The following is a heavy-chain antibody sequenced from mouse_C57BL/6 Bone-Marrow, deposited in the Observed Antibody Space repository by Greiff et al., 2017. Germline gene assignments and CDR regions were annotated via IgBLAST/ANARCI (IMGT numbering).Heavy chain of an antibody. CDR1: GYTFTSYW. CDR2: IHPNSGST. Sequence: QVQLQQSGAELVKPGASVKLSCTASGYTFTSYWMHWVKQKPGQGLEWIGMIHPNSGSTNYNEKFKSKATLTVHKSSSTAYMQLSSLTSADSAVYYCAIHYFVYWGQGTTLTVSS. V-gene: IGHV1-64*01. CDR3: AIHYFVY. J-gene: IGHJ2*01.